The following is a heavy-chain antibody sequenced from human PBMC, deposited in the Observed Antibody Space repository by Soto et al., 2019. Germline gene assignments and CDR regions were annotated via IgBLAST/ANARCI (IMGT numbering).Heavy chain of an antibody. D-gene: IGHD3-3*01. CDR2: RNPNSGNT. CDR3: ASGSRLLRFLESHHDP. CDR1: GYTFTSYD. V-gene: IGHV1-8*01. Sequence: GASVKVSCKASGYTFTSYDINWVRQATGQGLEWMGWRNPNSGNTGYAQKFQGRVTVTRNTSISTAYMELSSLRFVDTAVYYCASGSRLLRFLESHHDPWGQGTLVTVSS. J-gene: IGHJ5*02.